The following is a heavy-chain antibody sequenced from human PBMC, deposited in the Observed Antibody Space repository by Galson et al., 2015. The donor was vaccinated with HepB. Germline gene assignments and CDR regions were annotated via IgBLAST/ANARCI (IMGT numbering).Heavy chain of an antibody. D-gene: IGHD5-24*01. CDR2: MYYSGRS. CDR1: GRFIRSGDFY. CDR3: AREDVEMATVSGFFDS. Sequence: TLSLTCSVSGRFIRSGDFYRSWIRQAPGKGLEWIGDMYYSGRSFYNPSLKSRVTLSVDTSRNQFSPELSSVTAADTAIYYCAREDVEMATVSGFFDSWGRGILVTVSS. V-gene: IGHV4-30-4*01. J-gene: IGHJ4*02.